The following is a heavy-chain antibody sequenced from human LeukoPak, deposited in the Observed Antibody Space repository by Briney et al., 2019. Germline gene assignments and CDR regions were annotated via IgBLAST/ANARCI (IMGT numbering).Heavy chain of an antibody. CDR3: AKDGGYGDYEDYYYYYMDV. Sequence: GGSLRLSCAASGFTFSSYWMSWVRQAPGKGLEWVSAISGSGGSTYHADSVKGRFTISRDNSKNTLYLQMNSLRAEDTAVYYCAKDGGYGDYEDYYYYYMDVWGKGTTVTISS. CDR1: GFTFSSYW. V-gene: IGHV3-23*01. J-gene: IGHJ6*03. D-gene: IGHD4-17*01. CDR2: ISGSGGST.